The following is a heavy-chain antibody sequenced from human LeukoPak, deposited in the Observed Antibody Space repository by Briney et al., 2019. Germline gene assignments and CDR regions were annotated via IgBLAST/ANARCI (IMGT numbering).Heavy chain of an antibody. D-gene: IGHD1-26*01. J-gene: IGHJ4*02. V-gene: IGHV4-34*01. Sequence: SETLSLTCAVYGGSFSGYYWTWIRQPPGNGLEWIGEINHSGSTNYNPSLRSRVTISVDTSKNQFSLKLSSVTAADTAVYYCARDDPGDPIRFDYWGQGTLVTVSS. CDR2: INHSGST. CDR3: ARDDPGDPIRFDY. CDR1: GGSFSGYY.